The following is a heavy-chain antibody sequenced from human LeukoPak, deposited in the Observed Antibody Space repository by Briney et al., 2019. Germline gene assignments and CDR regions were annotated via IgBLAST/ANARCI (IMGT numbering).Heavy chain of an antibody. D-gene: IGHD6-19*01. CDR3: ARVHSSGWYLPQNYYYYYMDV. Sequence: SGTLSLTCTVSGASIGNDAWWDWVRQPPGKELEWVAEISHSETTYYNPSLKSRVAISLDNSRSQFSLYLNSVTAADTAVYYCARVHSSGWYLPQNYYYYYMDVWGKGTTVTVSS. J-gene: IGHJ6*03. CDR1: GASIGNDAW. V-gene: IGHV4-4*02. CDR2: ISHSETT.